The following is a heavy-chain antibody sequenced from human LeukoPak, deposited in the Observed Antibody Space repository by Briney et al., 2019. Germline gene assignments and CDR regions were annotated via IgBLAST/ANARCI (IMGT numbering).Heavy chain of an antibody. D-gene: IGHD3-10*01. J-gene: IGHJ6*03. CDR2: IYHSGST. CDR1: GGSISSSSYY. CDR3: ARVFDSGSQAYFYYMDV. V-gene: IGHV4-39*07. Sequence: SETLSLTCTVSGGSISSSSYYWGWIRQPPGKGLEWIGTIYHSGSTYYNPSLKSRVTMSVDTSKNQFSLKVSSVTAADTAVYYCARVFDSGSQAYFYYMDVWGKGTTVTIFS.